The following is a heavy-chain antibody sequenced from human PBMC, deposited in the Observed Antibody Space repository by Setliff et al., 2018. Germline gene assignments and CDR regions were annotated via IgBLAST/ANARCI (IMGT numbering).Heavy chain of an antibody. CDR3: SRLVRYCTTTTCQTLSGAEH. CDR1: GYEFNNYG. V-gene: IGHV1-18*01. CDR2: INGYNGNT. D-gene: IGHD2-8*01. J-gene: IGHJ4*02. Sequence: ASVKVSCKASGYEFNNYGIAWVRQAPGQGLEWMGWINGYNGNTFYAPKLQGRLTMTTDASTATAYMELRSLRSDDTAIYFCSRLVRYCTTTTCQTLSGAEHWGQGTLVTVSS.